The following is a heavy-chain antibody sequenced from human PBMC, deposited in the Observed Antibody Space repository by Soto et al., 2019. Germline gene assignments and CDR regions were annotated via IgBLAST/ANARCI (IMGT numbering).Heavy chain of an antibody. CDR3: ARDSLPYDFWSGYYGSRPYGMDV. Sequence: GGSLRLSCAASGFTFSSYAVSWARQTPGKGLEWVSTISASGAYTYYADSVKGRFTISRDNSKNTLYLQMNSLRAEDTAVYYCARDSLPYDFWSGYYGSRPYGMDVWGQGTTVTVSS. D-gene: IGHD3-3*01. V-gene: IGHV3-23*01. CDR1: GFTFSSYA. J-gene: IGHJ6*02. CDR2: ISASGAYT.